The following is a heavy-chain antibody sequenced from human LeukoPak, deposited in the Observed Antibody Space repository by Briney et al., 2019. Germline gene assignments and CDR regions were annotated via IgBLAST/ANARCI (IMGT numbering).Heavy chain of an antibody. J-gene: IGHJ5*02. V-gene: IGHV4-59*12. CDR1: GGSISSYY. CDR2: IYYSGST. Sequence: ASETLSLTCTVSGGSISSYYWSWIRQPPGKGLEWIGYIYYSGSTNYNPSLKSRVTISVDTSKNQFSLKLSSVTAADTAVYYCARKGRQQLSTWGQGTLVTVSS. D-gene: IGHD6-13*01. CDR3: ARKGRQQLST.